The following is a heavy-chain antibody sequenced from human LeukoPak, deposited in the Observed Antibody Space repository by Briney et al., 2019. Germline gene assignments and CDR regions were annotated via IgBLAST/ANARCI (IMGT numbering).Heavy chain of an antibody. D-gene: IGHD3-9*01. CDR2: ISYDGSNK. CDR3: AKEPKTCITIFSPPYYYYYGMDV. V-gene: IGHV3-30*18. J-gene: IGHJ6*02. CDR1: GFTFSSYG. Sequence: PGRSLRLSCAASGFTFSSYGMHWVRQAPGKGLEGVAVISYDGSNKYYADSVKGRFTISRDNSKNTLYLQMNSLRAEDTAVYYCAKEPKTCITIFSPPYYYYYGMDVWGQGTTVTVSS.